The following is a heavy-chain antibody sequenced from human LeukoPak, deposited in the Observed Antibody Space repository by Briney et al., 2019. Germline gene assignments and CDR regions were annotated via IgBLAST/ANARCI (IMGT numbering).Heavy chain of an antibody. D-gene: IGHD6-19*01. CDR2: INHSGST. Sequence: SETLSLTCAVYGGSFSGYYWSWIRQPPGKGLEWIGEINHSGSTNYNPSLKSRVTISVDTSKNQFSLKLSSVTAADTAVYYCARVSSGWSFDYWGQGTLVTVSS. V-gene: IGHV4-34*01. CDR1: GGSFSGYY. J-gene: IGHJ4*02. CDR3: ARVSSGWSFDY.